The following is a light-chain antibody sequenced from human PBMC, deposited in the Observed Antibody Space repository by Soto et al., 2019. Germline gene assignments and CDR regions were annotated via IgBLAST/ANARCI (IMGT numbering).Light chain of an antibody. CDR2: GAS. CDR3: QQYNNWPRT. V-gene: IGKV3-15*01. CDR1: QSVSSN. Sequence: EIVMPQSPATLSVSPGERATLACRASQSVSSNLAWYQQKPGRAPSLLLYGASTRATGIPARVSGSGSGTEFTRTISSLQSEDFAVYDCQQYNNWPRTFGQGTKAEIK. J-gene: IGKJ1*01.